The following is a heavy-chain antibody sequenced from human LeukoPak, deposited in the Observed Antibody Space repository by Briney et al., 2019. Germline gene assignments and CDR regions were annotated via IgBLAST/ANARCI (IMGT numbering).Heavy chain of an antibody. V-gene: IGHV1-69*13. Sequence: VASVKVSCKASGGTFSSYAISWVRQAPGQGLEWMGGIIPIFGTANYAQKFQGRVTITADESTSTAYMELSSLRSEDTAVYYCARGRGPPNCSSTSCPAYYFDYWGQGTLVTVSS. CDR3: ARGRGPPNCSSTSCPAYYFDY. J-gene: IGHJ4*02. CDR2: IIPIFGTA. D-gene: IGHD2-2*01. CDR1: GGTFSSYA.